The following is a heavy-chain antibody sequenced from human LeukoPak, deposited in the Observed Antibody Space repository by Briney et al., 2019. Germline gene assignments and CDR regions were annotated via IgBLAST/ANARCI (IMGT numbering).Heavy chain of an antibody. Sequence: GGSLRLSCTASGFIFRNYYMSWIRQAPGKGLEWVSYISSSSTSMYYADSVKGRFTISRDNAKNSLYLQMNSLRAEDTAVYYCARVKDYRTPDYWGQGTLVTVSS. J-gene: IGHJ4*02. D-gene: IGHD1-14*01. CDR3: ARVKDYRTPDY. V-gene: IGHV3-11*04. CDR1: GFIFRNYY. CDR2: ISSSSTSM.